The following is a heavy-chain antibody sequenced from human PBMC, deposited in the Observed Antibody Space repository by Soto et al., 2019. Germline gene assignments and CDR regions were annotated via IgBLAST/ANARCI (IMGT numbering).Heavy chain of an antibody. V-gene: IGHV4-34*01. J-gene: IGHJ4*02. CDR3: ARDLYCSKTSCYSNGYFDY. CDR1: GGSFSGYY. D-gene: IGHD2-2*02. CDR2: INHSGST. Sequence: SETLSLTCVVYGGSFSGYYWSSIRQPPGQGLEWIGEINHSGSTNYSPSLKSRVTISDDTSKNQFSLKLSSVTAAATAGHYCARDLYCSKTSCYSNGYFDYWGQGTRVTVSS.